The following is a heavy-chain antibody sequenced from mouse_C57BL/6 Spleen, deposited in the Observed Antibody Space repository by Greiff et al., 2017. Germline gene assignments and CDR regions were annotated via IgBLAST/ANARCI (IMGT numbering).Heavy chain of an antibody. V-gene: IGHV1-72*01. CDR2: IDPNSGGT. Sequence: QVQLQQPGAELVKPGASVKLSCKASGYNFTSYWMHWVKQRPGRGLEWIGRIDPNSGGTKYNEKFKSKATLTVDKPSSTAYMQLSSLTTEDSAVYFVARQGTTVVTTDYYAMDYWGQGTSVTVAS. CDR1: GYNFTSYW. CDR3: ARQGTTVVTTDYYAMDY. J-gene: IGHJ4*01. D-gene: IGHD1-1*01.